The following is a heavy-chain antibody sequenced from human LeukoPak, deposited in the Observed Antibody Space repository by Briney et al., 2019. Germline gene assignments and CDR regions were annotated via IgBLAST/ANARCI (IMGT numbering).Heavy chain of an antibody. Sequence: SETLSLTCAVYGGSFSGYYWSWIRQPPGKGLEWIGEINHSGSTNYNPSLKSRVTISVDTSKNQFSLKLSSVTAADTAVYYCARAKYYDILTGYYPSDAFDIWGQGTMVTVSS. CDR2: INHSGST. CDR1: GGSFSGYY. V-gene: IGHV4-34*01. J-gene: IGHJ3*02. CDR3: ARAKYYDILTGYYPSDAFDI. D-gene: IGHD3-9*01.